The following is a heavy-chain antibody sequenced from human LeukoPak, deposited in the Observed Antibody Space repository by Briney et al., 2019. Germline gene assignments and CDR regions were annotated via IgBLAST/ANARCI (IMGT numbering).Heavy chain of an antibody. V-gene: IGHV3-7*01. Sequence: GGSLRLSCAASGFTFSSYSMNWVRQAPGKGLEWVANIKEDGSEEYYVDSVKGRFTISRDNAKNSVYLQMNSLRAEDTAVYYCARDGPTAYFDYWGQGTLVTVSS. CDR3: ARDGPTAYFDY. J-gene: IGHJ4*02. CDR2: IKEDGSEE. D-gene: IGHD5-18*01. CDR1: GFTFSSYS.